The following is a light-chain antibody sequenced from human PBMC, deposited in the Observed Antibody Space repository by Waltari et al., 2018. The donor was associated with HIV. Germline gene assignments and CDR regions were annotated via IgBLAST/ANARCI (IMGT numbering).Light chain of an antibody. CDR1: QSVLYSSNNKNY. J-gene: IGKJ1*01. CDR2: WAS. Sequence: DIVMTQSPDSLAVSLGERATINCKSSQSVLYSSNNKNYLAWYQQKPGQPPKLLIYWASTRESRVPDRFSGSGSWTDCTLTSSSLQAEDVAVYYCQQYYSTPRTFGQGTKVEIK. V-gene: IGKV4-1*01. CDR3: QQYYSTPRT.